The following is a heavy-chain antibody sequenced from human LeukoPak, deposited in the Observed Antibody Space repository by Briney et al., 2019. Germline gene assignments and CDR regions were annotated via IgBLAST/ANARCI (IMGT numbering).Heavy chain of an antibody. D-gene: IGHD3-22*01. V-gene: IGHV4-59*08. CDR1: GGSISSYY. Sequence: SETLSLTCTVSGGSISSYYWSWIRQPPGKGLEWIGYIYYSGSTNYNPSLKSRVTISVDTSKNQFSLKLSSVTAADTAVYYCARHRFYYYDSSGYSFDYWGQGTLVTVSS. CDR3: ARHRFYYYDSSGYSFDY. J-gene: IGHJ4*02. CDR2: IYYSGST.